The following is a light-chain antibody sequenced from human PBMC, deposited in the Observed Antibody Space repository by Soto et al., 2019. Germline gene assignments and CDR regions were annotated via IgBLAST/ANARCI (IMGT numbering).Light chain of an antibody. CDR1: ECVLYTSNNKNY. Sequence: DMVMTQSPNSLAVSLGHSATLNFKCSECVLYTSNNKNYLAGYQQKPGLAPRLILYHTSFRATGIPDRFSGSGSGTDFTLTISRLDPEDFAVYYCQQDGSLAWFGERGKA. V-gene: IGKV4-1*01. J-gene: IGKJ1*01. CDR3: QQDGSLAW. CDR2: HTS.